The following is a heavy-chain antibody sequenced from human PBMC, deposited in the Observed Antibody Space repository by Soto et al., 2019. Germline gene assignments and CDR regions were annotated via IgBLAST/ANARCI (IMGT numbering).Heavy chain of an antibody. CDR3: ARSHYYGSGSYYKGKKRGAPGLLYSFDY. D-gene: IGHD3-10*01. CDR1: GGSISSGGYS. Sequence: PSETLSLTCAVSGGSISSGGYSWSWIRQPPGKGLEWIGYIYHSGSTYYNPSLKSRVTISVDTSKNQFSLKLSSVTAADTAVYYCARSHYYGSGSYYKGKKRGAPGLLYSFDYWGQGTLVTVSS. J-gene: IGHJ4*02. CDR2: IYHSGST. V-gene: IGHV4-30-2*01.